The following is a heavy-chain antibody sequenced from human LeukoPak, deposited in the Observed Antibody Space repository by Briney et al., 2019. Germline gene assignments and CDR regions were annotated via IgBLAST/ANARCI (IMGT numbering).Heavy chain of an antibody. V-gene: IGHV7-4-1*02. J-gene: IGHJ6*03. D-gene: IGHD3-16*01. Sequence: GASVKVSCKASGYILTNYAMNWVRQAPGQGLEWMGWINTNTGNPTYAQGFTGRFVFSLDTSVSTAYLQISSLKAEDMALYYCAKGGGGRLIYYYYMDVWGKGTTVTVSS. CDR1: GYILTNYA. CDR2: INTNTGNP. CDR3: AKGGGGRLIYYYYMDV.